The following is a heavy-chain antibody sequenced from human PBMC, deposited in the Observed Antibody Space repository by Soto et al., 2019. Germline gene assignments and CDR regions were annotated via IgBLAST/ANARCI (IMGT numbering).Heavy chain of an antibody. CDR1: GGSISSGGYH. CDR3: ASSAGIAVAGKERYFDY. D-gene: IGHD6-19*01. J-gene: IGHJ4*02. CDR2: IYYSGST. Sequence: SETLSLTCTVSGGSISSGGYHWSWIRQHPGKGLEWIGYIYYSGSTYYNPSLKSRVTISVDTSKNQFSLKLSSLRSEDTAVYYCASSAGIAVAGKERYFDYWGQGTLVTVSS. V-gene: IGHV4-31*03.